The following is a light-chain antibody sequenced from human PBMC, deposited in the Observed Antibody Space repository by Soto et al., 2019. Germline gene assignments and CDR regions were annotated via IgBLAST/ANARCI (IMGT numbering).Light chain of an antibody. CDR1: SSNIGSYT. Sequence: QSVLTQPPSASGTPGQRVTISCSGSSSNIGSYTVNWYQQLPGAAPKVLIYTNNQRPSGVPDRFSGSKSGTSASLAISGLQSEDEADYYCAAWDDSLHGVVFGGGTKVTV. CDR2: TNN. CDR3: AAWDDSLHGVV. J-gene: IGLJ2*01. V-gene: IGLV1-44*01.